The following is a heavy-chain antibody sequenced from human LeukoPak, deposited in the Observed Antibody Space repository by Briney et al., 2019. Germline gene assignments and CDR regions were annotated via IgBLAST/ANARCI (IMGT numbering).Heavy chain of an antibody. Sequence: SETLSLTCTVSVGSISSYSWSWVRQPPGKGLEWIGHISYNGNTDYNPSLTSRVTLSVDTSKNHFSLQLSSVSAADTAVYYCAREGPYYFDYWGQGTLVTVSS. CDR3: AREGPYYFDY. J-gene: IGHJ4*02. CDR1: VGSISSYS. V-gene: IGHV4-59*01. CDR2: ISYNGNT.